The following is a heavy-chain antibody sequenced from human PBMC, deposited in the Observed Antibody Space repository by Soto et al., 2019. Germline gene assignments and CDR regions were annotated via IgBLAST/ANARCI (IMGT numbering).Heavy chain of an antibody. V-gene: IGHV1-3*01. CDR1: GDTFTSYA. CDR3: VRAFAIVTRYSPSLDDLDI. CDR2: FNAGNGNT. D-gene: IGHD3-9*01. J-gene: IGHJ3*02. Sequence: VSVKVASKVSGDTFTSYALHPGREAPGQRLELMGWFNAGNGNTKYSQKFQGRFTITSDTSAITAYMELIRLIAEDTAVYYRVRAFAIVTRYSPSLDDLDIWGQGTMVTV.